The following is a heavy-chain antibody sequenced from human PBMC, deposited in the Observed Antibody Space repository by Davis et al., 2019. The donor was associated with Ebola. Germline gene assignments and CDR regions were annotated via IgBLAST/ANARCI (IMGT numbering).Heavy chain of an antibody. J-gene: IGHJ5*02. CDR1: GGSFSGYY. Sequence: QTLSLTCAVYGGSFSGYYWNWIRQPPGKGLEWIGEINHSGSTNYNPSLKSRVTISVDTSKNQSSLKLSSVTAADTAVYYCARARGISTWFDPWGQGTLVTVSS. CDR3: ARARGISTWFDP. D-gene: IGHD3-3*01. CDR2: INHSGST. V-gene: IGHV4-34*01.